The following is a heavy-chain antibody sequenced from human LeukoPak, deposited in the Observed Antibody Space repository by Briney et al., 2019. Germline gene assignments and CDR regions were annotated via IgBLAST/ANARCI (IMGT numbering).Heavy chain of an antibody. CDR3: ARGRGSLWSPLVDAFGI. CDR2: INHSGST. CDR1: GGSFSGYY. D-gene: IGHD3-10*01. V-gene: IGHV4-34*01. Sequence: SETLSLTCAVYGGSFSGYYRSWIRQPPGKGLEWIGEINHSGSTNYNPSLKSRVTISVDTSKSQFSLKLSSVTAADTAVYYCARGRGSLWSPLVDAFGIWGQGTMVTVSS. J-gene: IGHJ3*02.